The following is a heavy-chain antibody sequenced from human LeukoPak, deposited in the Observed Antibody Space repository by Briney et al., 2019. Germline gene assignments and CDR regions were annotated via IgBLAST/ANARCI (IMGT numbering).Heavy chain of an antibody. J-gene: IGHJ4*02. CDR2: IYTSGST. CDR1: GGSISSGTYY. Sequence: SETLSLTCTVSGGSISSGTYYWSWIRQPAGKGLEWIGRIYTSGSTNYNPSLESRVTMSVHTSKNQFSLKLSSVTAADTAVYYRARAKYYYDSSGGDYFDYWGQGTLVTVSS. V-gene: IGHV4-61*02. CDR3: ARAKYYYDSSGGDYFDY. D-gene: IGHD3-22*01.